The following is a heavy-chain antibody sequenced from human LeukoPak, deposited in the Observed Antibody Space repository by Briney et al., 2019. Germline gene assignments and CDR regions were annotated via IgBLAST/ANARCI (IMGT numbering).Heavy chain of an antibody. V-gene: IGHV1-46*01. CDR2: INPSGGST. CDR3: ARATLSDYYFNY. J-gene: IGHJ4*02. CDR1: GYTFTSYG. Sequence: GASVKVSCKASGYTFTSYGISWVRQAPGQGLEWMGIINPSGGSTSYAQKFQGRVTMTRDTSTYTVYMELSSLRSEDTAVYFCARATLSDYYFNYWGQGTLVTVSS.